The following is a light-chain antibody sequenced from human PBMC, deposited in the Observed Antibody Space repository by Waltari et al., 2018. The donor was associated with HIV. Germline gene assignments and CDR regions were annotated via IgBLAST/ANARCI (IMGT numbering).Light chain of an antibody. CDR2: HDN. Sequence: SSELTQPPSISVSPGQAATMTCSGHQLADQFANWYQHKPGHSPPLVIFHDNKRPSGIPERFSGSRSGQTATLTIRETQALDEADYYCQAWDGSSSRVFGRGTKLTVL. CDR1: QLADQF. J-gene: IGLJ2*01. V-gene: IGLV3-1*01. CDR3: QAWDGSSSRV.